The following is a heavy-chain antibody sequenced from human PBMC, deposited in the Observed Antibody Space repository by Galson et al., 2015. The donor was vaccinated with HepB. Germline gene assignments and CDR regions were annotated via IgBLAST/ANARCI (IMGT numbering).Heavy chain of an antibody. CDR2: MNPNSGNT. Sequence: SVKVSCKASGYTFTSYDINWGRQATGQGLEWMGWMNPNSGNTGYAQKFQGRVTMTRNTSISTAYMELSSLRSEDTAVYYCARAKMLRGVIKAFGYWGQGTLVTVSS. D-gene: IGHD3-10*01. CDR3: ARAKMLRGVIKAFGY. J-gene: IGHJ4*02. V-gene: IGHV1-8*01. CDR1: GYTFTSYD.